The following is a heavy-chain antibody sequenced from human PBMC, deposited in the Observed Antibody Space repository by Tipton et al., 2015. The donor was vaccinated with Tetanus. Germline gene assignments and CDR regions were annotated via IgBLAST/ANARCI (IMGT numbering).Heavy chain of an antibody. Sequence: QEQLVQSGAEVKRPGASVKVSCKASGYTFTGYYMHWVRQAPGQGLEWMGRINPNSGDTNYVQKFQGRVTLTLDTSITTAYMELHRLTSDDTAVYYCVRDLQSFYHGDFWGQGTLVTVSS. V-gene: IGHV1-2*06. CDR1: GYTFTGYY. CDR3: VRDLQSFYHGDF. CDR2: INPNSGDT. J-gene: IGHJ4*02. D-gene: IGHD1-26*01.